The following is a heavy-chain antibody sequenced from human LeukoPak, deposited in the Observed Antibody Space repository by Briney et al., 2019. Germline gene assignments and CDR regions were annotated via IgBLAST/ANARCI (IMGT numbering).Heavy chain of an antibody. CDR1: GGSFSGYY. V-gene: IGHV4-34*01. CDR3: ARGLGFRPYRWFDP. Sequence: TSETLSLTCAVYGGSFSGYYWSWFRQPPGKGLEWIGEINHSGSTNYNPSLKSRVTISVDTSKNQFSLKLSSVTAADAAVYYCARGLGFRPYRWFDPWGQGTLVTVSS. J-gene: IGHJ5*02. D-gene: IGHD4-11*01. CDR2: INHSGST.